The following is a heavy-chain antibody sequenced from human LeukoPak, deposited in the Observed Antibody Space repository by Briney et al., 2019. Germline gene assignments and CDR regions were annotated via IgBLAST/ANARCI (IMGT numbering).Heavy chain of an antibody. Sequence: GGSLRLSCAASGFTFSSFALSWVRQAPGKGLEWVSTISGGGGSTYYADSVKGRFTISRDNSKNTLYLQVNSLRAEDTAVYYCAKGGKWDVTPFDYWGQGTLVTVSS. CDR1: GFTFSSFA. V-gene: IGHV3-23*01. CDR3: AKGGKWDVTPFDY. J-gene: IGHJ4*02. D-gene: IGHD1-26*01. CDR2: ISGGGGST.